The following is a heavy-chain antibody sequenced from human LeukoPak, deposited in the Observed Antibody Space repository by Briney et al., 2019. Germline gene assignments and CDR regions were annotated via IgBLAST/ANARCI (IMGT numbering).Heavy chain of an antibody. V-gene: IGHV3-48*02. D-gene: IGHD3-3*01. Sequence: PGGSLRLSCAASGFTFSSYSMNWVRQAPGQGLEWVSYISSSSSTIYYADSVKGRFTISRDNAKNSLYLQMNRLRDEDTAVYYCARDGRSGYYYWDYWGQGTPVTVSS. CDR3: ARDGRSGYYYWDY. CDR1: GFTFSSYS. J-gene: IGHJ4*02. CDR2: ISSSSSTI.